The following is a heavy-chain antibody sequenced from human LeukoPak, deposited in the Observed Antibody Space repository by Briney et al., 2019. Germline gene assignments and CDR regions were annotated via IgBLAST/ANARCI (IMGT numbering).Heavy chain of an antibody. D-gene: IGHD4-17*01. Sequence: GGSLRLSCAASGFTFSSYAMHWVRRAPGKGLEWVAVISYDGSNKYYADSVKGRFTISRDNSKNTLYLQMNSLRAEDTAVYYCARGVYGDYVFDYWGQGTLVTVSS. J-gene: IGHJ4*02. CDR2: ISYDGSNK. CDR1: GFTFSSYA. V-gene: IGHV3-30*04. CDR3: ARGVYGDYVFDY.